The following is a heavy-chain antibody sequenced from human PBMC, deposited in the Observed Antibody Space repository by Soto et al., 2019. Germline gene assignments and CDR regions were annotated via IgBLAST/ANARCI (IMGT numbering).Heavy chain of an antibody. CDR2: IYHRGST. D-gene: IGHD6-19*01. J-gene: IGHJ5*02. V-gene: IGHV4-4*02. Sequence: PSETLSLTCAVSGGSMSSSNWWSWVRQPPGKGLEGIGEIYHRGSTNYNPSLKSRVTISVDKSKNQFSLKLSSVTAAATAVSYSARLDSGIAVAGQYNWFDPWGQGTLVTVSS. CDR3: ARLDSGIAVAGQYNWFDP. CDR1: GGSMSSSNW.